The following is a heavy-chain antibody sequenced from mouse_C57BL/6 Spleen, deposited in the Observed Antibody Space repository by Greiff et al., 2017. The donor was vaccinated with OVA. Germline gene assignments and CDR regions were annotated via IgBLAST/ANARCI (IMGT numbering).Heavy chain of an antibody. CDR3: AYVTTVVEDYFDY. J-gene: IGHJ2*01. D-gene: IGHD1-1*01. V-gene: IGHV1-15*01. Sequence: VQLQQSGAELVRPGASVTLSCKASGYTFTDYEMHWVKQTPVHGLEWIGAIDPETGGTAYNQKFKGKAILTADKSSSTAYMELRSLTSEDSAVDYCAYVTTVVEDYFDYWGQGTTLTVSS. CDR2: IDPETGGT. CDR1: GYTFTDYE.